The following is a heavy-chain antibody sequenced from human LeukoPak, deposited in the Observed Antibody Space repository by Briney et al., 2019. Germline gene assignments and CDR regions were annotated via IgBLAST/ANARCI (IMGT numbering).Heavy chain of an antibody. D-gene: IGHD5-12*01. CDR2: ISYDGSNK. J-gene: IGHJ4*02. CDR1: GFTFSSYA. Sequence: GGSLRLSCAASGFTFSSYAMPWVRQAPGKGLEWVAVISYDGSNKYYADSVKGRFTISRDNSKNTLYLQMNSLRAEDTAVYYCARNYDSDYWGQGTLVTVSS. CDR3: ARNYDSDY. V-gene: IGHV3-30-3*01.